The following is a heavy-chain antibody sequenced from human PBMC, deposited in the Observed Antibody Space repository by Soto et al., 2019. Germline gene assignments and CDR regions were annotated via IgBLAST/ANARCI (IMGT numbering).Heavy chain of an antibody. CDR1: GYTFSSYA. V-gene: IGHV1-18*01. CDR3: ARDSPPPDY. J-gene: IGHJ4*02. Sequence: QVQLVQSGAEVKKPGASVKVSWKASGYTFSSYAISWVRQAPGQGLEWMGWISAYNGNTKYAQKLQGRVTMTTDTSTRTAYMELRSLISDDTAVYYCARDSPPPDYWGQGTLVTVSS. CDR2: ISAYNGNT.